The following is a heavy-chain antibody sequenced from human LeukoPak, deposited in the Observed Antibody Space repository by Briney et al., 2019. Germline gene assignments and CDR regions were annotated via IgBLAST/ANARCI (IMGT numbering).Heavy chain of an antibody. Sequence: ASVKVSCKASGYAFSSYGISWVRQAPGQGLEWMGWISAYNGNTNYAQKFQGRVTMTTDTSTSTAYMELRSLRSDDTAVYFCARGDGNYYDYWGQGTLVTVSS. CDR1: GYAFSSYG. D-gene: IGHD1-26*01. CDR3: ARGDGNYYDY. V-gene: IGHV1-18*01. CDR2: ISAYNGNT. J-gene: IGHJ4*02.